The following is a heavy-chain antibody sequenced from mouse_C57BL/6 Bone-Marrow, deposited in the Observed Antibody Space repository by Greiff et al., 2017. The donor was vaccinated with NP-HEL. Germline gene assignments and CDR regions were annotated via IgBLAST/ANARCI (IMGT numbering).Heavy chain of an antibody. CDR1: GFTFSSYT. V-gene: IGHV5-9*01. Sequence: EVMLVESGGGLVKPGGSLKLSCAASGFTFSSYTMSWVRQTPEKRLEWVATISGGGGNTYYPDSVKGRFTISRDNAKNTLYLQMSSLRSEDTALYYCARRYYGRGFYFDYWGQGTTLTVSS. CDR3: ARRYYGRGFYFDY. J-gene: IGHJ2*01. CDR2: ISGGGGNT. D-gene: IGHD1-1*01.